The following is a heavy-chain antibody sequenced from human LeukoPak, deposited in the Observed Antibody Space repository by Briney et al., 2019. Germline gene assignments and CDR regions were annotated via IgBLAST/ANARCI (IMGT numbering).Heavy chain of an antibody. V-gene: IGHV3-53*04. CDR2: IYSDGST. D-gene: IGHD3-16*01. CDR1: GFTFSSYA. Sequence: PGGSLRLSCAASGFTFSSYAMSWVRQAPGKGLEWVSVIYSDGSTFYPDSVKGRFTISRHNSKNIVYLQMNSLRTEDTAVYYCAKDLTNGWGTFDYWGQGTLVTVSS. J-gene: IGHJ4*02. CDR3: AKDLTNGWGTFDY.